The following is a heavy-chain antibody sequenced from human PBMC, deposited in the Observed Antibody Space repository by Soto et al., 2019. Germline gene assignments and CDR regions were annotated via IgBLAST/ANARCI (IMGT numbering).Heavy chain of an antibody. CDR3: ARGISLIKEAPAY. CDR2: ISPYNGNA. Sequence: ASVKVSCKTSGYTFSNYAISWVRQAPGQGLEWMGWISPYNGNANYTEKFQGRVSMTTDTSTTTAYMELTSLTSDDTAIYYCARGISLIKEAPAYWGQGSLVTVSS. V-gene: IGHV1-18*04. CDR1: GYTFSNYA. D-gene: IGHD3-3*01. J-gene: IGHJ4*02.